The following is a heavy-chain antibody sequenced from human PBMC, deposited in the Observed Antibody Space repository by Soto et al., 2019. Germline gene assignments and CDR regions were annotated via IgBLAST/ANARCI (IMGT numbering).Heavy chain of an antibody. J-gene: IGHJ4*02. D-gene: IGHD3-22*01. V-gene: IGHV3-30*18. CDR1: GFTFSSYG. CDR2: ISYDGSNK. Sequence: LRLSCAASGFTFSSYGMHWVRQAPGKGLEWVAVISYDGSNKYYADSVKGRFTISRDNSKNTLYLQMNSLRAEDTAVYYCAKDYYDSSGYYHFDYWGQGTLVTVSS. CDR3: AKDYYDSSGYYHFDY.